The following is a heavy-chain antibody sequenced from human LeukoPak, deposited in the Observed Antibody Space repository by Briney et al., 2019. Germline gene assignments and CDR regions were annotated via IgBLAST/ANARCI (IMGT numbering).Heavy chain of an antibody. CDR2: IWYDGSNK. V-gene: IGHV3-33*01. CDR1: GFTFSSYG. Sequence: GGSLRLSCAASGFTFSSYGMHWVRQAPGKGLEWVAVIWYDGSNKYYADSVKGRFTISRDNSKNTLYLQMNSLRAEDTAVYYCAREGLYCSGTSCYIDYWGQGTLVTVSS. D-gene: IGHD2-2*01. J-gene: IGHJ4*02. CDR3: AREGLYCSGTSCYIDY.